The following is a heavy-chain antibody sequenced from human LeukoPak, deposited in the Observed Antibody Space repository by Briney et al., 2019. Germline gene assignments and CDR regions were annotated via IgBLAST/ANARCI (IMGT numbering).Heavy chain of an antibody. CDR1: GGSISSYY. V-gene: IGHV4-59*08. Sequence: SETLSLTCTVSGGSISSYYWSWIRQPPGKGLEWIGYTYYRGTTNCNPSLKSRVTISVDTSKNQFSLRLSSVTAADTAVYYCARHRAHSSSSPFDYWGQGTLVTVSS. J-gene: IGHJ4*02. CDR3: ARHRAHSSSSPFDY. D-gene: IGHD6-6*01. CDR2: TYYRGTT.